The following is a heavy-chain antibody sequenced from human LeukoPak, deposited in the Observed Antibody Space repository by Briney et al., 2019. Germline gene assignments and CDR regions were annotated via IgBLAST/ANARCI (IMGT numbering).Heavy chain of an antibody. D-gene: IGHD2-2*01. V-gene: IGHV3-74*01. J-gene: IGHJ4*02. CDR1: GLTFSSYW. CDR3: AKDREDIIVVVPAAMDY. Sequence: GGSLRLSCEASGLTFSSYWMHWVRQDPGKGLVWVSHINGDGSTTSYADSVKGRFTISRDNARDTLFLQMNSLRAEDTAVYYCAKDREDIIVVVPAAMDYWGQGTLVTVSS. CDR2: INGDGSTT.